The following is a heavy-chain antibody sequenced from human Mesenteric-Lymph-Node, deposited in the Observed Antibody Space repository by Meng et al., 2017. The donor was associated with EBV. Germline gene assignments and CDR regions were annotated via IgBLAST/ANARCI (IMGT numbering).Heavy chain of an antibody. CDR1: GFSLSTSGVG. Sequence: QITLKESGPTLVKPXQTLTLTCTFSGFSLSTSGVGVGWIRQPPGKALEWLALIYWDDDKRYSPSLKSRLTITKDTSKNQVVLTMTNMDPVDTATYYCAHRPPYNSGWAHFDFWGQGSLVTVSS. J-gene: IGHJ4*02. CDR3: AHRPPYNSGWAHFDF. CDR2: IYWDDDK. D-gene: IGHD6-19*01. V-gene: IGHV2-5*02.